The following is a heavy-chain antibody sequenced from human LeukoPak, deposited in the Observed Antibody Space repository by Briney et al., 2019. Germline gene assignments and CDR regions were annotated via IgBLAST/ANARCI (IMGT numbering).Heavy chain of an antibody. V-gene: IGHV3-21*01. CDR3: ARTGELLSPDFDY. CDR1: GFTFSNYA. J-gene: IGHJ4*02. CDR2: ISSSSSYI. D-gene: IGHD1-26*01. Sequence: GGSLRLSCAASGFTFSNYAMSWVRQAPGKGLEWVSSISSSSSYIYYADSVKGRFTISRDNAKNSLYLQMNSLRAEDTAVYYCARTGELLSPDFDYWGQGTLVTVSS.